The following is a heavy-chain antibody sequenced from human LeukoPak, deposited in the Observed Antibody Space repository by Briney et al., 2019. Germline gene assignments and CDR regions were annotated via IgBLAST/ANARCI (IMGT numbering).Heavy chain of an antibody. CDR2: IKQDGSEK. V-gene: IGHV3-7*01. Sequence: SGGSLRLSCAASGFTFSTYVMSWVRQAPGKGLEWVANIKQDGSEKYYVNSVKGRFTISRDNAKNSLYLQMNSLRAEDTAIYFCAREDDWNYEDYWGQGTLVTVSS. D-gene: IGHD1-7*01. J-gene: IGHJ4*02. CDR1: GFTFSTYV. CDR3: AREDDWNYEDY.